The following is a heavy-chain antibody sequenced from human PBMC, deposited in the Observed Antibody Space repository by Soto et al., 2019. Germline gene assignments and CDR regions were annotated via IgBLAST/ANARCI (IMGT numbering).Heavy chain of an antibody. CDR2: ISYDGSNK. J-gene: IGHJ5*01. CDR1: CLKKKSYA. D-gene: IGHD2-8*01. Sequence: RISYAVFCLKKKSYAMQWDRQATCRGLEWVAVISYDGSNKYYANSMKGRFTISRHNSKNTLYLQMNIFFFNDTATSDFYTNLNTLSLHDALPIFYS. CDR3: YTNLNTLSLHDALPIFYS. V-gene: IGHV3-30-3*01.